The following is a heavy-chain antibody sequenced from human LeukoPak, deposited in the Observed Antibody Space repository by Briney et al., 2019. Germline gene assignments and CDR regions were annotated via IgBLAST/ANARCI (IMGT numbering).Heavy chain of an antibody. Sequence: GGSLRLSCVASGFTFSSYNMHWVRQAPGKGLEWVSSIKSSGAYIYYADSVKGRFTISRDNAKYSVFLHMNSLRAEDTALYYCSRETSSHSFDIWGQGTMLTVSS. J-gene: IGHJ3*02. CDR2: IKSSGAYI. CDR1: GFTFSSYN. V-gene: IGHV3-21*01. CDR3: SRETSSHSFDI. D-gene: IGHD6-6*01.